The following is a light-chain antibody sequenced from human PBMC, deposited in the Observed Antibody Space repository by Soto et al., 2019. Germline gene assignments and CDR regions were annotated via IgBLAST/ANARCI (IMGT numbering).Light chain of an antibody. J-gene: IGLJ2*01. CDR3: QAYDSSLSGVV. V-gene: IGLV1-40*01. Sequence: QAVVTQPPSVSGAPGQRVTISCTGSSSNIGAGYDVHWYQQLPGTAPKLLIYGHSNRPSGVPDRFSGSKSGTSASLAITGLQAADEADYYCQAYDSSLSGVVFGGGTKLTVL. CDR2: GHS. CDR1: SSNIGAGYD.